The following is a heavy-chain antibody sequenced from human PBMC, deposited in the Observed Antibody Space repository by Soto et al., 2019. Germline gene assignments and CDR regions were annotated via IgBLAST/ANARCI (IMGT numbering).Heavy chain of an antibody. CDR1: GYSFTSYW. CDR2: IDPSDSYT. V-gene: IGHV5-10-1*01. CDR3: ARLAMAARRGYYGMDV. J-gene: IGHJ6*02. Sequence: EVQLVQSGAEVKKPGESLRISCKGSGYSFTSYWISWVRQMPGKGLEWMGRIDPSDSYTNYSPSFQGHVTISADKSITTAYLQWCSLKASDTAMYYCARLAMAARRGYYGMDVWGQGTTVTVSS. D-gene: IGHD6-19*01.